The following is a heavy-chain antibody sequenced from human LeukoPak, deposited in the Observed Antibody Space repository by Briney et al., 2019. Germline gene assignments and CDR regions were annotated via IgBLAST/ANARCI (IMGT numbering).Heavy chain of an antibody. Sequence: SVKVSCKASGGTFSSYTISWVRQAPGQGLEWMGRIIPNLGIANYAQKFQGRVTITADKSTSTAYMELSSLRSEDTAVYYCARSPSGSSYNFDYWGQGTLVTVSS. D-gene: IGHD1-26*01. CDR2: IIPNLGIA. J-gene: IGHJ4*02. CDR3: ARSPSGSSYNFDY. V-gene: IGHV1-69*02. CDR1: GGTFSSYT.